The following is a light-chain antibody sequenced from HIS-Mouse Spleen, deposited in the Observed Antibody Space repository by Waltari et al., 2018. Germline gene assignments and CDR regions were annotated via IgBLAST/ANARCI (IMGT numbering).Light chain of an antibody. Sequence: DIQLTQSPSFLSASVGDRVTITCRARQGISSYLAWYQQKPGKAPKLLIYAASTLQSGVPSLFSGSGYATEFAVTISRLQPEDFATYDCQKLNSYPGPFSQGTKVEIK. CDR1: QGISSY. CDR3: QKLNSYPGP. CDR2: AAS. V-gene: IGKV1-9*01. J-gene: IGKJ1*01.